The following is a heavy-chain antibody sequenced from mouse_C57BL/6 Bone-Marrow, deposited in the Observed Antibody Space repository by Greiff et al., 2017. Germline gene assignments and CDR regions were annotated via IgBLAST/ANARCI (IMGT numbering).Heavy chain of an antibody. Sequence: VQLQQSGAELVRPRTSVKMSCKASGYTFTNYWIGWAKQRPGHGLEWIGDNYPGGGYTNYNEKFKGKATLTADKSSSTAYMQFSSLTSEDSAIYYCARDSGNSWFAYWGQGTLVTVSA. CDR3: ARDSGNSWFAY. CDR2: NYPGGGYT. V-gene: IGHV1-63*01. D-gene: IGHD2-1*01. CDR1: GYTFTNYW. J-gene: IGHJ3*01.